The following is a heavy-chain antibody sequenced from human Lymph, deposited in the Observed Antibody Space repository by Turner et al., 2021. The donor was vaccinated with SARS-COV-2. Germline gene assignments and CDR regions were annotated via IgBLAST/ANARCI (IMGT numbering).Heavy chain of an antibody. J-gene: IGHJ4*02. D-gene: IGHD3-22*01. V-gene: IGHV3-23*01. CDR2: ISGSGYST. CDR1: GFAFSSYA. Sequence: EVQLLESVGGLVQPGGSLRLSCSASGFAFSSYAMSWVRQAPGKGLELASGISGSGYSTYYADSVKGRFTISRDNSKNTLYLQMNSLRVEDTAVYYCAKNEMAMIVVVITLFDYWGQGTLVTVSS. CDR3: AKNEMAMIVVVITLFDY.